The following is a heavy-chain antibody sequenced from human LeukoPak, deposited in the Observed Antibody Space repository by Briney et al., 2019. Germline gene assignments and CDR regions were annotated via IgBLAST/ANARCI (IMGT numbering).Heavy chain of an antibody. CDR3: ARDLGYTSAWGYNWFDP. CDR2: IKHDGSEK. CDR1: GFTFSSYG. D-gene: IGHD6-19*01. J-gene: IGHJ5*02. V-gene: IGHV3-7*01. Sequence: PGGSLRLSCAASGFTFSSYGMHWVRQAPGKGLDWVANIKHDGSEKYYVDSVKGRFTISRDNAKNSLYLQMNSLRAEDTAVNYCARDLGYTSAWGYNWFDPWGQGTLVTVSS.